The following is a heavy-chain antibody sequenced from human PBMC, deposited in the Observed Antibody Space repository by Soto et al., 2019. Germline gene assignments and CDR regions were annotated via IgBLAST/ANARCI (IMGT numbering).Heavy chain of an antibody. D-gene: IGHD2-15*01. J-gene: IGHJ4*02. CDR2: INPSGGST. CDR1: GYTFTSYY. V-gene: IGHV1-46*01. CDR3: ARGQPLLLDY. Sequence: QVQLVLSGAEVKKLGASVKVSCKASGYTFTSYYMHWVRQAPGQGLEWMGIINPSGGSTRYAQKFQGRVTMTRDPSPTTVYMELSSLTSEHTAVYYCARGQPLLLDYWGQGTLVTVSS.